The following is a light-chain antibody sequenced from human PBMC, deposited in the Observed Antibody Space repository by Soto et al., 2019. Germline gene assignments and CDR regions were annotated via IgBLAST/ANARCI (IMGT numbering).Light chain of an antibody. Sequence: DIQMTQSPSTLSASVGDRVVITCRASQSLTGWLAWYQQKPGKAPKVLIYDASSLESGVPSRFSGSGFGKEFTLPISSLQPDDFATYYCQQYKSNPIT. CDR1: QSLTGW. CDR3: QQYKSNPIT. CDR2: DAS. J-gene: IGKJ5*01. V-gene: IGKV1-5*01.